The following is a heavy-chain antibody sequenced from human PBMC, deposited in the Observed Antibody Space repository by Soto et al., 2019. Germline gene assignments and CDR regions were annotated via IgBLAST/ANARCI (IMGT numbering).Heavy chain of an antibody. V-gene: IGHV3-30-3*01. D-gene: IGHD7-27*01. CDR2: ISYDGSNK. Sequence: QVQLVESGGGVVQPGRSLRLSCAASGFTFSSYAMHWVRQAPGKGLEWVAVISYDGSNKYYADSVKGRFTISRDNSKNPRYLQMNSLRAEDTAVYYCARDQTGLDYWGQGTLVTVSS. CDR1: GFTFSSYA. J-gene: IGHJ4*02. CDR3: ARDQTGLDY.